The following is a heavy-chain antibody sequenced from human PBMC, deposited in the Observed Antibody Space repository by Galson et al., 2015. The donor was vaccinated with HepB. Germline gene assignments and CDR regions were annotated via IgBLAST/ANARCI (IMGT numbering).Heavy chain of an antibody. CDR2: ILGDGDKT. V-gene: IGHV3-23*01. J-gene: IGHJ6*03. CDR3: AKVAVASNFHYYYMDV. Sequence: SLRLSCAASGFTFTTFAMSWVRQAPGKGLEWVSSILGDGDKTYYADSVKGRFTISRDNSKNTVYLQMNSVGGDDTALYYCAKVAVASNFHYYYMDVWGKGTMVTVSS. CDR1: GFTFTTFA. D-gene: IGHD4-11*01.